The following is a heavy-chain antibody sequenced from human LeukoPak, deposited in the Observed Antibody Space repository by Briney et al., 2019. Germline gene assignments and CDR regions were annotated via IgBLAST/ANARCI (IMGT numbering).Heavy chain of an antibody. Sequence: GGSLRLSCAASGFTFDDYAMHWVRQAPGKGLVWVSRINSDGINTSYADSVKGRFTISRDNAKNTLNLQMNSLRAEDTAVYYCARDLGQYYDTSDSWFDPWGQGTLVTVSS. J-gene: IGHJ5*02. D-gene: IGHD3-22*01. CDR1: GFTFDDYA. CDR2: INSDGINT. CDR3: ARDLGQYYDTSDSWFDP. V-gene: IGHV3-74*01.